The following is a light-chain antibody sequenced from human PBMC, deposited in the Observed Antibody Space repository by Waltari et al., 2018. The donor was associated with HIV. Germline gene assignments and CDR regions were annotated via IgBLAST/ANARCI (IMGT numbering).Light chain of an antibody. V-gene: IGKV1-39*01. J-gene: IGKJ1*01. Sequence: DIQMTQSPSSLSASVGDRVTITCRTSQTLNSFLNWYQQKPGRAPKLLIYGTSNLQIGVPSRFSGSGSGTDFALTINSLQPEDFATYYCQQTSITPWTFGQGTRVDIK. CDR2: GTS. CDR1: QTLNSF. CDR3: QQTSITPWT.